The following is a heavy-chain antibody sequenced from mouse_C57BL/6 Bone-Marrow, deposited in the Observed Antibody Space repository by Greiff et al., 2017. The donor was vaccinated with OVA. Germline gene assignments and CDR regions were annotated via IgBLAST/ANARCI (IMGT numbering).Heavy chain of an antibody. CDR3: ARWLLWFAY. CDR2: ISYDGSN. CDR1: GYSITSGYY. J-gene: IGHJ3*01. Sequence: EVKLQESGPGLVKPSQSLSLTCSVTGYSITSGYYWNWIRQFPGNKLEWMGYISYDGSNNYNPSLKNRISITRDTSKNQFFLKLNSVTTEDTATYYYARWLLWFAYWGQGTLVTVSA. D-gene: IGHD2-3*01. V-gene: IGHV3-6*01.